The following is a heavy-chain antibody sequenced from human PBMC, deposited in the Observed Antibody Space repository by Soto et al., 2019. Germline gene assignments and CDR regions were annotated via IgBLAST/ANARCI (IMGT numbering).Heavy chain of an antibody. CDR3: AKDLRGHSADFQH. CDR1: GFTFSDYY. J-gene: IGHJ1*01. CDR2: ISSSSSYT. D-gene: IGHD3-10*01. V-gene: IGHV3-11*06. Sequence: QVQLVESGGGLVKPGGSLRLSCAASGFTFSDYYMSWIRQAPGKGLEWVSYISSSSSYTNYADSVKGRFTISRDNAKNSLYLQMNSLRAEDTAVYYCAKDLRGHSADFQHWGQGTLVTVSS.